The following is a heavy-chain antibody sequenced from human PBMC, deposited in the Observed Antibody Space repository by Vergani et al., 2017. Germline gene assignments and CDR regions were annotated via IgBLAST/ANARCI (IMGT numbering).Heavy chain of an antibody. J-gene: IGHJ6*03. CDR1: GYSFTSYW. V-gene: IGHV5-51*01. D-gene: IGHD2-15*01. CDR2: IYPGDSDT. CDR3: ARHVSVVAGGYYYYYMDV. Sequence: EVQLVQSGAEVKKPGESLKISCKGSGYSFTSYWIGWVRPMPGKGLEWMGIIYPGDSDTRYSPSFQGQVTLSADKSISPANLQWSSLKASDTAMYYCARHVSVVAGGYYYYYMDVWGKGTTFTVSS.